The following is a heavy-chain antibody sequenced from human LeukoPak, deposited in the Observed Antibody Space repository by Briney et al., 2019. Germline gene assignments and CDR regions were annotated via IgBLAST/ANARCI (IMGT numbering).Heavy chain of an antibody. J-gene: IGHJ4*02. CDR2: IWYDGSNE. CDR1: AFTFSSYG. Sequence: GGSLRLSCAASAFTFSSYGMHWVRQAPGKGLEWVAVIWYDGSNEYYADSVKGRFTISGDNSKNTLYLQMNSLRAEDTAVYYCAIAPDFDYWGQGTLVTVSS. V-gene: IGHV3-33*01. CDR3: AIAPDFDY.